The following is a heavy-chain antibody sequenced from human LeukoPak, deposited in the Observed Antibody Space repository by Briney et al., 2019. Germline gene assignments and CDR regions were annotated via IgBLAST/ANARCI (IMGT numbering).Heavy chain of an antibody. CDR2: IYAGGST. D-gene: IGHD4-17*01. V-gene: IGHV4-61*02. Sequence: SQTLSLTCTVSGGSISSGSYYWSWIRQPAGKGLEWIGRIYAGGSTNYNPSLKSLVTMSVDTSKNQFSLKLTSVTAADTAVYYCARTVTNALYFDYWGQGTLVTVSS. J-gene: IGHJ4*02. CDR3: ARTVTNALYFDY. CDR1: GGSISSGSYY.